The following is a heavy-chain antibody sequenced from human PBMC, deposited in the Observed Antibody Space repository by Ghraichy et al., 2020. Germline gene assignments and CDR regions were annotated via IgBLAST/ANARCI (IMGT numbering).Heavy chain of an antibody. V-gene: IGHV4-39*01. D-gene: IGHD1/OR15-1a*01. J-gene: IGHJ5*02. CDR2: IYNSVST. CDR3: AGNKTGSCSGWFDP. CDR1: GGSMSSYSDY. Sequence: SETLSLTCSVSGGSMSSYSDYWGWLRQPPGKGLEWIGSIYNSVSTHYNPSLRSRVTVSIDTSKDQFSLRLTSVTAADTAVYYCAGNKTGSCSGWFDPWGQVSLVIVAS.